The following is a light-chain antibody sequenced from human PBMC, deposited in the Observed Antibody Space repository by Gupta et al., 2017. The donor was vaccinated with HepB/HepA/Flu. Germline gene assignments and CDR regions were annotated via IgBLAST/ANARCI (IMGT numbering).Light chain of an antibody. CDR1: ETVSRSY. Sequence: EIVLTQSPGTLSLSPGERATLSCTASETVSRSYLAWYQQRPGQAPSLLMYDVSTRATGVPDRFRGSGSETDFTLTINSLEPEDFAVYYCQQYGRSPLVFGGGTKVEI. CDR3: QQYGRSPLV. J-gene: IGKJ4*01. V-gene: IGKV3-20*01. CDR2: DVS.